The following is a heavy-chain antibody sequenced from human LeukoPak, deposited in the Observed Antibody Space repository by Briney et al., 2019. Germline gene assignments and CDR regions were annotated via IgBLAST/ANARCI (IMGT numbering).Heavy chain of an antibody. CDR1: GFSLSTSGVG. J-gene: IGHJ4*02. CDR3: ARIYRYSKGWYYFDY. D-gene: IGHD3-9*01. Sequence: SGPTLVKPTQTLTLTCTFSGFSLSTSGVGVGWIRQPPGKALEWLARIDWDDDKYYSTSLKTRLTISKDTSKNQVVLTMTNMDPVDTATYYCARIYRYSKGWYYFDYWGQGTLVTVSS. CDR2: IDWDDDK. V-gene: IGHV2-70*11.